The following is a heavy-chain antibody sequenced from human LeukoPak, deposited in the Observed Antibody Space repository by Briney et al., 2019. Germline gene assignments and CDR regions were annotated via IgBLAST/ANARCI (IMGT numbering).Heavy chain of an antibody. Sequence: GGSLRLSCAASGFTFNTYGMHWVRQAPGQGLERVAAIWFDGSVKHYSDAVKGRFTISRDNSLNTLYLQMNSLRVEDTAIYYCAKDTGVQFLEPVFWGQGTLVTVSS. CDR1: GFTFNTYG. J-gene: IGHJ4*02. D-gene: IGHD3-3*01. CDR3: AKDTGVQFLEPVF. CDR2: IWFDGSVK. V-gene: IGHV3-33*06.